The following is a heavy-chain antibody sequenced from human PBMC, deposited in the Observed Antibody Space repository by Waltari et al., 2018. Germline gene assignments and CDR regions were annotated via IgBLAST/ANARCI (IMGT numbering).Heavy chain of an antibody. CDR3: ARDPLPTGSSGYYYKKGFDY. V-gene: IGHV4-39*02. D-gene: IGHD3-22*01. J-gene: IGHJ4*02. CDR2: IYYSGST. CDR1: GGSISSSSYY. Sequence: QLQLQESGPGLVKPSETLSLTCTVSGGSISSSSYYWGWIRQPPGKGLEWIGSIYYSGSTYDNPSLKSRVTISVDTSKNQFSLKLSSVTAADTAVYYCARDPLPTGSSGYYYKKGFDYWGQGTLVTVSS.